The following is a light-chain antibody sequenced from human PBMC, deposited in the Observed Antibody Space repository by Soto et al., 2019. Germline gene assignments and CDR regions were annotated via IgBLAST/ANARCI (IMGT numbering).Light chain of an antibody. J-gene: IGLJ1*01. CDR1: SSNIGSNY. V-gene: IGLV1-47*01. CDR2: RNS. CDR3: AARDDSLSGL. Sequence: QSVLTQPPSASGTPGQRVTISCSGSSSNIGSNYVYWYQQLPGTAPKLLIYRNSQRPSGVPDRFSGSKSGTSASLAISGLRSEDEADYYCAARDDSLSGLFGTGTKVTVL.